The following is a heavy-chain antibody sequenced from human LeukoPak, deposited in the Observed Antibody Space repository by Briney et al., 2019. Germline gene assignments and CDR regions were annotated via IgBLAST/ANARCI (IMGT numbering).Heavy chain of an antibody. CDR3: AELGITMIGGV. V-gene: IGHV3-23*01. CDR2: ISSNYAT. CDR1: GFTFNNYA. J-gene: IGHJ6*04. D-gene: IGHD3-10*02. Sequence: GGSLRLSCTVSGFTFNNYAMNWVRQAPGKGLEWVSTISSNYATYYADSVKGRFTVSRDNSKNTLYLQMSSLRDDDTAVYYCAELGITMIGGVWGKGTTVTISS.